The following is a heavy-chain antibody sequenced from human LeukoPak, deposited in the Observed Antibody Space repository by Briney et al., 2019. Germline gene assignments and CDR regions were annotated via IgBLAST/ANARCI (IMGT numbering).Heavy chain of an antibody. V-gene: IGHV4-59*07. CDR1: GASISSYY. CDR2: IYCGGST. J-gene: IGHJ5*02. Sequence: SDTLSLTCTVSGASISSYYCSWIRNPPAQGQGRKGYIYCGGSTNYIPSLQSRVTISVDTSKNQFSLRLSSVTAADTAVYYCARHRYYYDSSGYYYQPWGQGTLVTVSS. D-gene: IGHD3-22*01. CDR3: ARHRYYYDSSGYYYQP.